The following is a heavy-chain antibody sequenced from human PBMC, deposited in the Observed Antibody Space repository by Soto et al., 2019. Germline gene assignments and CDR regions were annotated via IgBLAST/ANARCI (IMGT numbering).Heavy chain of an antibody. CDR2: IYYSGST. V-gene: IGHV4-30-4*01. J-gene: IGHJ4*02. Sequence: QVQLQESCAGLVKPSQTLSLTCTVSGGSISSGDYYWSWIRQPPGKGLEWIGYIYYSGSTYYNPSLKSRVTISVDTSKNQFSLKLSSVTAADTAVYYCARWLGYGPHFDYWGQGTLVTVSS. D-gene: IGHD5-12*01. CDR1: GGSISSGDYY. CDR3: ARWLGYGPHFDY.